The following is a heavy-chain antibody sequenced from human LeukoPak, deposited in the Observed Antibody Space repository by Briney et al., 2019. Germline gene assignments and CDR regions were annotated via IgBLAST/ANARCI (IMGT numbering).Heavy chain of an antibody. V-gene: IGHV4-34*01. CDR1: GGSIRSYY. CDR3: ARMVRGVYFDY. J-gene: IGHJ4*02. D-gene: IGHD3-10*01. CDR2: INHSGST. Sequence: PSETPSLTCTVSGGSIRSYYWSWIRQPPGKGLEWIGEINHSGSTNYNPSLKSRVPISVDTSKNQFSLKLSSVTAADTAVYYCARMVRGVYFDYWGQGTLVTVSS.